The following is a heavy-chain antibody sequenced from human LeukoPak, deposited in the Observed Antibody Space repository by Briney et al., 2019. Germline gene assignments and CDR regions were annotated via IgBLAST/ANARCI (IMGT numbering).Heavy chain of an antibody. CDR2: IYYSGRT. V-gene: IGHV4-59*08. CDR1: GSSISSYY. J-gene: IGHJ4*02. Sequence: PSETLSLTCTVSGSSISSYYWSWIRQPPGKGLEWIGNIYYSGRTNYNPSLKSRVTISVDTSKNHFSLKLNSVTAADTAVYYCARHITTSGWSDFDYWGQGTLVTVSS. D-gene: IGHD6-19*01. CDR3: ARHITTSGWSDFDY.